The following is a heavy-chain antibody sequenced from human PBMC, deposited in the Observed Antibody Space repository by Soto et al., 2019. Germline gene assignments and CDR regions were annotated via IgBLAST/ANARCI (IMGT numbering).Heavy chain of an antibody. J-gene: IGHJ4*02. CDR3: ARHSLLTGYFY. V-gene: IGHV4-61*08. D-gene: IGHD3-9*01. Sequence: SETLSLTCTVSGGSISSGGYYWSWIRQHPGKGLEWIGYIYYSGSTNYNPSLKSRVTISVDTSKNQFSLKLSSVTAADTAVYYCARHSLLTGYFYWGQGTLVTVSS. CDR2: IYYSGST. CDR1: GGSISSGGYY.